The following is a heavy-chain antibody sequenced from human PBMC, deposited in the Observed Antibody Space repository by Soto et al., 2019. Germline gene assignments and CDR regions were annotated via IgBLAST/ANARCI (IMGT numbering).Heavy chain of an antibody. D-gene: IGHD6-19*01. J-gene: IGHJ4*02. CDR1: GFTFRSYG. Sequence: VQLVESGGGVVQPGRSLRLSCAASGFTFRSYGMHWVRQAPGKGLEWVALMSHDGSKKYYADSVKGRLTISKDNSKHTFYLQMNSRRVEDTALYYCSGGWNYFEYWGQGTQVTVSS. CDR2: MSHDGSKK. CDR3: SGGWNYFEY. V-gene: IGHV3-30*03.